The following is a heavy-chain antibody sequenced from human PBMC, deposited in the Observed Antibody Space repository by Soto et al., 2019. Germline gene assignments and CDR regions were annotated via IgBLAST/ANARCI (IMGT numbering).Heavy chain of an antibody. Sequence: GGSLRLSCAASGFTFSSYWMSWVRQAPGKGLEWVANIKQDGSEKYYVDSVKGRFTISRDNAKNSLYLQMNSLRAEDTAVYYCASGSDYIWGSYRYWGQGTLVTVSS. J-gene: IGHJ4*02. D-gene: IGHD3-16*02. CDR2: IKQDGSEK. V-gene: IGHV3-7*01. CDR3: ASGSDYIWGSYRY. CDR1: GFTFSSYW.